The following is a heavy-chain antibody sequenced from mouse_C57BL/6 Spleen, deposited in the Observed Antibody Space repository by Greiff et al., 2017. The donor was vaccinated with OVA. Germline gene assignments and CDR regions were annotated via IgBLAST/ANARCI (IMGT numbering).Heavy chain of an antibody. J-gene: IGHJ1*03. Sequence: QVQLQQPGAELVRPGSSVKLSCKASGYTFTSYWMHWVKQRPVQGLEWIGNIDPSDSETHYNQKFKDKATLTVDKSSSTAYMQLSSLTSEDSAVYDCAGRDYGSSSLGYVDDWGTGTTVTVSS. V-gene: IGHV1-52*01. D-gene: IGHD1-1*01. CDR1: GYTFTSYW. CDR2: IDPSDSET. CDR3: AGRDYGSSSLGYVDD.